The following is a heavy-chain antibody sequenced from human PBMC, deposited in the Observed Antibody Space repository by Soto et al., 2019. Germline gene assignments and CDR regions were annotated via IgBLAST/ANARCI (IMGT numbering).Heavy chain of an antibody. J-gene: IGHJ6*02. Sequence: GESLKISCKGSGYSFTSYWIGWVRQMPGKGLEWMGIIYPGDSDTRYSPSFQGQVTISADKSISTAYLQWSSLKASDTAMYYCARLPSSSWTDYYYYYGMDVWGQGTTVTVSS. CDR1: GYSFTSYW. V-gene: IGHV5-51*01. D-gene: IGHD6-13*01. CDR3: ARLPSSSWTDYYYYYGMDV. CDR2: IYPGDSDT.